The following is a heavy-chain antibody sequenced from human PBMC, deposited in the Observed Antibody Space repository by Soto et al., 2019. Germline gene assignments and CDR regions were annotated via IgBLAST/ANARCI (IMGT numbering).Heavy chain of an antibody. CDR1: GYTFSDFY. CDR2: INPNSGGT. J-gene: IGHJ5*02. V-gene: IGHV1-2*02. CDR3: ARDSGVVMTNWFYP. Sequence: QVQVVQSGAEVKKPGASVKVSCKVSGYTFSDFYVHWLRQAPGQGLEWMGWINPNSGGTYYAQKFQGRVNLTRDTFISTAYMELYRLTSDDTAGYYCARDSGVVMTNWFYPWGQGTMVTVSS. D-gene: IGHD3-3*01.